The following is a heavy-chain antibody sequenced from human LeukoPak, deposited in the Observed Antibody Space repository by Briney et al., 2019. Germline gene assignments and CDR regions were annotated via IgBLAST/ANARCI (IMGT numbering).Heavy chain of an antibody. Sequence: PSETLSLTCTVSGGSISSSSYYWGWIRQPPGKGLEWIGSIYYSGSTYYNPSLKSRVTISVDTSKNQFSLKLSSVTAADTAVYYCARDRIAAAGRPDYYYGMDVWGQGTTVTVSS. CDR1: GGSISSSSYY. V-gene: IGHV4-39*07. D-gene: IGHD6-13*01. J-gene: IGHJ6*02. CDR2: IYYSGST. CDR3: ARDRIAAAGRPDYYYGMDV.